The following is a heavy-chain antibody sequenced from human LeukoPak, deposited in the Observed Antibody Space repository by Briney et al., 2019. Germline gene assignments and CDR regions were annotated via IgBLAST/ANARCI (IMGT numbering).Heavy chain of an antibody. CDR3: ARGDFWSGYCPYY. CDR1: GGSISSSIYY. V-gene: IGHV4-39*01. Sequence: SETLSLTCTVSGGSISSSIYYWGWIRQPPGKGLEWIGSIYYSGSTYYNPSLKSRVTISVDTSKNQFSLKLSSVTAADTAVYYCARGDFWSGYCPYYWGQGTLVTVSS. CDR2: IYYSGST. D-gene: IGHD3-3*01. J-gene: IGHJ4*02.